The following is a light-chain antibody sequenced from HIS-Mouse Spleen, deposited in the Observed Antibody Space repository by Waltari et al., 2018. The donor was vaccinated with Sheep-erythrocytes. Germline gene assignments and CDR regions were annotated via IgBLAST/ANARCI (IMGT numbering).Light chain of an antibody. CDR3: QQRSNWYT. J-gene: IGKJ2*01. CDR2: DAS. Sequence: EIVLTQSPATLSLSPGERATLSCRASQSVSSYLAWYQQKPGQAPRLLIYDASTMATCIPARFSGSGSGTDFTLTISSLEPEDFAVYYCQQRSNWYTFGQGTKLEIK. CDR1: QSVSSY. V-gene: IGKV3-11*01.